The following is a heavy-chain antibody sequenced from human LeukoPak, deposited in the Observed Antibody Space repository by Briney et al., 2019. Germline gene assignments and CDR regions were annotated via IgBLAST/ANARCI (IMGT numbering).Heavy chain of an antibody. CDR1: GFTFSNSW. D-gene: IGHD1-1*01. J-gene: IGHJ6*02. CDR3: ATYINWVAGDV. Sequence: PGGSLRLSCAASGFTFSNSWMGWVRQAPGKGLEWVANINHEGGDIYYVDSVKGRFTISRDNARNSLSLQLNSLRAEDTAVYYCATYINWVAGDVWGQGTTVTVSS. CDR2: INHEGGDI. V-gene: IGHV3-7*01.